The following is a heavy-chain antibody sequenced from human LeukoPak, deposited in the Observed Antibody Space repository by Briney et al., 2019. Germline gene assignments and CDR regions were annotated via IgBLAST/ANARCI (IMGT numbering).Heavy chain of an antibody. Sequence: SETLSLTCAVYGGSFSGYYWSWIRQPPGKGLEWIGSIYYSGSTYYNPSLKSRVTISVDTSKNQFSLKLSSVTAADTAVYYCARHEGGDTYYYGSGSYPTHYWGQGTLVTVSS. D-gene: IGHD3-10*01. V-gene: IGHV4-34*01. CDR1: GGSFSGYY. CDR3: ARHEGGDTYYYGSGSYPTHY. J-gene: IGHJ4*02. CDR2: IYYSGST.